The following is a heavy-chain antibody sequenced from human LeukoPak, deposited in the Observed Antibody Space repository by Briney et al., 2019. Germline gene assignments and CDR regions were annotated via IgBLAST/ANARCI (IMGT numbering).Heavy chain of an antibody. V-gene: IGHV3-33*08. CDR2: SWYHGNKN. D-gene: IGHD5-24*01. Sequence: GGSLRLSCIASGFTFSGSWMHWVRQAPGKGLEWVAVSWYHGNKNYYADSVKGRFTISRDDSKNTLYLQMNSLRTEDTAVYYCARDGRDGYNLLHFDYWGQGTLVTVSS. CDR3: ARDGRDGYNLLHFDY. J-gene: IGHJ4*02. CDR1: GFTFSGSW.